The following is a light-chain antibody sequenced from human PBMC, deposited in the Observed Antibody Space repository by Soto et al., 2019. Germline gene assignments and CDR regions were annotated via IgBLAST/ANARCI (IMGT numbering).Light chain of an antibody. J-gene: IGLJ1*01. CDR3: QSYDSSLSGRV. Sequence: QSVLTQPHSVSGAPGQRVTISCTGSSSNIGAGYDVHWYQQLPGTAPKLLISGNSNRPSGVPDRFSGSKSGTSASLAITGLHSEDEADYYCQSYDSSLSGRVFGTGTKLTVL. CDR2: GNS. CDR1: SSNIGAGYD. V-gene: IGLV1-40*01.